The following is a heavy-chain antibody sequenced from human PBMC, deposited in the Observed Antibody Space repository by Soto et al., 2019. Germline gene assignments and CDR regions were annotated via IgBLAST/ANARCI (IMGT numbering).Heavy chain of an antibody. Sequence: GESLKISCKGSGYSFTSYWISWVRQMPGKGLEWMGRIDPSDSYTNYSPSFQGHVTISADKSISTAYLQWSSLKASDTAMYYCARHVEEYQLLYGHYGMDVWGQGTTVTAP. CDR1: GYSFTSYW. D-gene: IGHD2-2*02. CDR3: ARHVEEYQLLYGHYGMDV. J-gene: IGHJ6*02. V-gene: IGHV5-10-1*01. CDR2: IDPSDSYT.